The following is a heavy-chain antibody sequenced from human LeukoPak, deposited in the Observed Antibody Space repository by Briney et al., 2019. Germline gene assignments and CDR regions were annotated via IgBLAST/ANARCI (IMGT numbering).Heavy chain of an antibody. V-gene: IGHV1-2*06. J-gene: IGHJ6*03. CDR3: AREAVAGQYYYYYYMDV. Sequence: ASVKVSCKASGYTFTGYYMHWVRQAPGQGLEWMGRINPNSGGTNYAQKFQGRVTMTRDTSISTAYMELSSLRSDDTAVYYCAREAVAGQYYYYYYMDVWGKGTTVTVSS. D-gene: IGHD6-19*01. CDR1: GYTFTGYY. CDR2: INPNSGGT.